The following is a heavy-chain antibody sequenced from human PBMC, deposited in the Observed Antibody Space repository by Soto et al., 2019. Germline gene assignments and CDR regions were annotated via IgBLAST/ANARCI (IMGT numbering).Heavy chain of an antibody. Sequence: SETLSLTCTVSGGSISSYYWSWIRQPPGKGLEWIGYIYYSGSTNYNPSLKSRVTISVDTSKNQFSLKLSSVTAADTAVYYCARDIPVHCTNGVCYREYYFDYWGQGTLVTVSS. V-gene: IGHV4-59*01. J-gene: IGHJ4*02. CDR1: GGSISSYY. D-gene: IGHD2-8*01. CDR3: ARDIPVHCTNGVCYREYYFDY. CDR2: IYYSGST.